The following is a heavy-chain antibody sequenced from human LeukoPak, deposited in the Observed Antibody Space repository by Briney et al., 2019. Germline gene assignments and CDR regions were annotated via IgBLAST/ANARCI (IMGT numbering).Heavy chain of an antibody. J-gene: IGHJ4*02. CDR2: IYHSGST. CDR1: GYSISSGCY. D-gene: IGHD3-3*01. Sequence: SENLSLTCAVSGYSISSGCYWGWIRQPPGKGLEWFGSIYHSGSTYYNPSLRSRVTISVDTSKNQFSLKLSSATAADTAVYYCARPGHYDFWSGYYWAYWGQGTLVTVSS. CDR3: ARPGHYDFWSGYYWAY. V-gene: IGHV4-38-2*01.